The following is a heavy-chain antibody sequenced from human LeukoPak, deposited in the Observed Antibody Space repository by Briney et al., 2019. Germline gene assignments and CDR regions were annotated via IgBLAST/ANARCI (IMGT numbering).Heavy chain of an antibody. CDR2: ISWNSGSI. J-gene: IGHJ3*02. CDR1: GFTFDDYA. CDR3: AREGPGQGYNYGNDAFNI. V-gene: IGHV3-9*03. Sequence: PGGSLRLSCAASGFTFDDYAMHWVRQAPGKGLEWVSGISWNSGSIGYADSVKGRFTISRDNAKNSLYLQMNSLRAEDMALYYCAREGPGQGYNYGNDAFNIWGQGTMVTVSS. D-gene: IGHD5-18*01.